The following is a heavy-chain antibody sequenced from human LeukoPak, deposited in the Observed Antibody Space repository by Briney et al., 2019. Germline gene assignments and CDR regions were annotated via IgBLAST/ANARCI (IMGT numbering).Heavy chain of an antibody. CDR1: GYTLTELS. CDR2: FDPEDGET. Sequence: GASVKVSRKVSGYTLTELSMHWVRQAPGKGLEWMGGFDPEDGETIYAQKFQGRVTMTEDTSTDTAYMELSSLRSEDTAVYYCATEEIRSSPTGGAFDIWGQGTMVTVSS. CDR3: ATEEIRSSPTGGAFDI. D-gene: IGHD6-13*01. J-gene: IGHJ3*02. V-gene: IGHV1-24*01.